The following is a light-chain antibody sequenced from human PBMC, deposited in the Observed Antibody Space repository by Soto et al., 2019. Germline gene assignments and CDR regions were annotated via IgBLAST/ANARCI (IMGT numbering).Light chain of an antibody. CDR1: QSIDNQ. V-gene: IGKV3-20*01. J-gene: IGKJ1*01. Sequence: EIVRTQSPATLSVSPGERATRSCRASQSIDNQLAWYQQRPGQAPRLLIYGASNRATGIPNRFSGSGSGTDFTITIGRLEPEDFAVYYCQQYGSSPRTFGPGTKVDIK. CDR3: QQYGSSPRT. CDR2: GAS.